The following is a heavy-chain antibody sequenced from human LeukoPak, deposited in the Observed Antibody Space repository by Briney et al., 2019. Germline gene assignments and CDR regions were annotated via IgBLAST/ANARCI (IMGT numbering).Heavy chain of an antibody. CDR3: ARDRVPRATRGTFDY. D-gene: IGHD1-26*01. Sequence: PGGSLRVSCVASGFTFDDYSLNWVRQAPGKGLEWVAAISSSSDYIYYADSMRGRFTISRDNAKNSLYLQMHSLRVEDTALYYCARDRVPRATRGTFDYWGQGTPVIVSS. CDR1: GFTFDDYS. CDR2: ISSSSDYI. J-gene: IGHJ4*02. V-gene: IGHV3-21*01.